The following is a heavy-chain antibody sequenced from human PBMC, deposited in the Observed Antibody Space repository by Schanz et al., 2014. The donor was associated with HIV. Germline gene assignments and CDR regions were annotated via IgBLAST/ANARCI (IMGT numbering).Heavy chain of an antibody. CDR2: VIGSGVRT. D-gene: IGHD3-10*01. Sequence: EVQLVESGGGLVQPGGSLRLSCAASGFTFSSHWMHWVRQAPGKGLVWVSTVIGSGVRTIYADSVKGRFTISRDNSKNTLYLQMNSLRAEDTAIYHCGTYNYGSGHDYWGQGTLVTVSS. J-gene: IGHJ4*02. V-gene: IGHV3-23*04. CDR3: GTYNYGSGHDY. CDR1: GFTFSSHW.